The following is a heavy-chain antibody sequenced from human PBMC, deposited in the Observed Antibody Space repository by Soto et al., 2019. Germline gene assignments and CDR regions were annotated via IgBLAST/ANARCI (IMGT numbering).Heavy chain of an antibody. CDR2: ISYDGSNK. CDR1: GFTFSSYA. V-gene: IGHV3-30-3*01. J-gene: IGHJ3*02. CDR3: ARAPLGGGWRAFDI. Sequence: QVQLVESGGGVVQPGRSLRLSCAASGFTFSSYAMHWVRQAPGKGLEWVAVISYDGSNKYYADSVKGRFTISRDNSKNTLYLQMNSLRAEDTAVYYCARAPLGGGWRAFDIWGQGTMVTVSS.